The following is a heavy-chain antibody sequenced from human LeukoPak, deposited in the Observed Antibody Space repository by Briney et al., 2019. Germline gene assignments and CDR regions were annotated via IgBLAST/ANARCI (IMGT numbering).Heavy chain of an antibody. V-gene: IGHV3-53*01. D-gene: IGHD6-19*01. CDR1: GFTVSSNY. Sequence: GGSLRLSCAASGFTVSSNYMSWVRQAPGKGLEWVSVIYSGGSTYYADSVKGRFTISRDNAKNSLYLQMNSLRAEDTAVYYCARVGQWLVPPYYFDYWGQGTLVTVSS. CDR2: IYSGGST. CDR3: ARVGQWLVPPYYFDY. J-gene: IGHJ4*02.